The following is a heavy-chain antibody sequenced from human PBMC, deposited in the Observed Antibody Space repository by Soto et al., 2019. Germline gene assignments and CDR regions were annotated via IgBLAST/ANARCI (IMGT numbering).Heavy chain of an antibody. D-gene: IGHD3-3*01. J-gene: IGHJ4*02. Sequence: EVHLVESGGGLVQPGGSLRLSCLGSGFTFSVYGMNWVRQAPGKGLEWVSYIGGDSADSTVNYADSVKGRFTISRDNAKNSLYLQMNSLRAEDTAVYYCARDSVAVEDYWGQGTLVTVSS. CDR1: GFTFSVYG. V-gene: IGHV3-48*04. CDR3: ARDSVAVEDY. CDR2: IGGDSADSTV.